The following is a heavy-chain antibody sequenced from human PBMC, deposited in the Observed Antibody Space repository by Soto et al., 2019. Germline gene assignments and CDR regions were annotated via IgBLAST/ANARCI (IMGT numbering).Heavy chain of an antibody. D-gene: IGHD3-10*01. CDR1: GITFSSYA. CDR3: ARRLWFGELADTYYYYYGMDV. V-gene: IGHV3-23*01. CDR2: ISGSGGST. J-gene: IGHJ6*02. Sequence: PGGSLRLSCAASGITFSSYALSWVRQAPGKGLEWVSAISGSGGSTYYADSVKGRFTISRDNAKNSLYLQMNSLRAEDTALYYCARRLWFGELADTYYYYYGMDVWGQGTTVTVSS.